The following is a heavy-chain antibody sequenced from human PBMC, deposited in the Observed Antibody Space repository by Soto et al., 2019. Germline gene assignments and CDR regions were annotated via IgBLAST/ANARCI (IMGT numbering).Heavy chain of an antibody. CDR2: IIPFFGTP. CDR1: GATFSSYA. J-gene: IGHJ4*02. Sequence: QVLLVQSGAEVKKPGSSVKVSCKLSGATFSSYAMSWVRQAPGQGLEWIGGIIPFFGTPNYAQKFQGRVTITADTSTATSYMELSSLRSDDTAVYYCTREAGWQRMVPYDWGQGTLVTVS. D-gene: IGHD6-25*01. V-gene: IGHV1-69*06. CDR3: TREAGWQRMVPYD.